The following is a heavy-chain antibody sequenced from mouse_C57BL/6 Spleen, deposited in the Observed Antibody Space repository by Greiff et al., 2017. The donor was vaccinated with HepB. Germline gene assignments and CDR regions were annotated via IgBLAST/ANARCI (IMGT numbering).Heavy chain of an antibody. CDR2: IYPRGGNT. Sequence: QVQLQQSGAELARPGASVKMSCKASGYTLTSYGISWVKQRTGQGLEWIGEIYPRGGNTYYNEKFKGKATLTADKSSSTAYMEIRSLTAEDSAVYYCARSYYDSSYYAMDYWGQGTSVTVSS. CDR1: GYTLTSYG. J-gene: IGHJ4*01. V-gene: IGHV1-81*01. CDR3: ARSYYDSSYYAMDY. D-gene: IGHD1-1*01.